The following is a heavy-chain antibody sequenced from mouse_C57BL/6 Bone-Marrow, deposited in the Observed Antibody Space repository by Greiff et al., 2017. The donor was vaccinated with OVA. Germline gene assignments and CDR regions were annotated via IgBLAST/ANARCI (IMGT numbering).Heavy chain of an antibody. V-gene: IGHV2-5*01. Sequence: QVQLQQSGPGLVQPSQSLSITCTVSGFSLTSYGVHWVRQSPGTGLEWLGVIWRGGSTDYNAAFMSRLGIPKAKSKSQVFFKMNSLQADDTAIYYCAKGGFTITTVVAHYAMDYWGQGTSVTVSS. J-gene: IGHJ4*01. CDR2: IWRGGST. CDR1: GFSLTSYG. CDR3: AKGGFTITTVVAHYAMDY. D-gene: IGHD1-1*01.